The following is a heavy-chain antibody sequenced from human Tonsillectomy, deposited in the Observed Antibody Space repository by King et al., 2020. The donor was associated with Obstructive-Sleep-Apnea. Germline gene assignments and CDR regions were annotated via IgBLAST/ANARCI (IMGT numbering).Heavy chain of an antibody. V-gene: IGHV3-23*04. CDR2: ITDSGGST. Sequence: EVQLVESGGGLAQPGGSLRLSCAASGFTFSSYAMSWFRQAPGKGLEWVSTITDSGGSTYYADSVKGRFTISRDNSKNMLSLQMNSLRAEDTAVYYCAKDGGGVPYYYDSSDYDGKYFQHWGQGTLVTVSS. CDR3: AKDGGGVPYYYDSSDYDGKYFQH. J-gene: IGHJ1*01. CDR1: GFTFSSYA. D-gene: IGHD3-22*01.